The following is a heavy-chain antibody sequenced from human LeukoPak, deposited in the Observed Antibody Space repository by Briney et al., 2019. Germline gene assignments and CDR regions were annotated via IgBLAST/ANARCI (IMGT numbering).Heavy chain of an antibody. D-gene: IGHD4-23*01. CDR1: GFTFSSYA. Sequence: GGSLRLSCAASGFTFSSYAMSWVRQAPGKGLECISGFSGSGGSTYYADSVKGRFTISRDNAKNSLYLQMNSLRAEDTAVYYCAKNIGGFDYWGQGTLVTVSS. V-gene: IGHV3-23*01. CDR3: AKNIGGFDY. J-gene: IGHJ4*02. CDR2: FSGSGGST.